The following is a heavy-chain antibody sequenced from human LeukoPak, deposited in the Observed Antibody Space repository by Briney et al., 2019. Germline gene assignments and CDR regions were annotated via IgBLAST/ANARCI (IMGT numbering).Heavy chain of an antibody. D-gene: IGHD1-14*01. V-gene: IGHV3-11*01. J-gene: IGHJ4*02. CDR1: GFTFSDHY. CDR3: ARETGTLDY. CDR2: MSSSGSTI. Sequence: PGGSLRLSCVASGFTFSDHYMNWIRQAPGKGLEWVSYMSSSGSTIYYADSVKGRFTISRDNAKNTLYLQMNSLRAEDTAVYYCARETGTLDYWGQGTLVTVS.